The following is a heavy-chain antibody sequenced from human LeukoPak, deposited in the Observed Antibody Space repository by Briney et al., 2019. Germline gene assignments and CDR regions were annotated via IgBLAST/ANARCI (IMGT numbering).Heavy chain of an antibody. V-gene: IGHV1-2*02. CDR3: ARDYSYNSDWGY. D-gene: IGHD1-20*01. Sequence: ASVKVSCKASGYTFTGYYMHWVRQAPGQGLEWMGWINPNSGGTNYAQKLQGRVTMTTDTSTSTAYMELRSLRSDDTAVYYCARDYSYNSDWGYWGQGTLVTVSS. CDR1: GYTFTGYY. CDR2: INPNSGGT. J-gene: IGHJ4*02.